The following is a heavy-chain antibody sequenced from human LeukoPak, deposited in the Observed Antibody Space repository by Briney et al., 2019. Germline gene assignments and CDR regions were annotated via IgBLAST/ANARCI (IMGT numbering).Heavy chain of an antibody. Sequence: PGGSLRLSCAASGFTFSSYAMSWVRQAPGKGLEWVSAISGSGGSTYYADSVKGRFTISRDNSKNTLYLQMNSLRAEDTAVYYCANYYDSSRYLLFGYYFDYWGQGTLVTVSS. CDR1: GFTFSSYA. D-gene: IGHD3-22*01. CDR2: ISGSGGST. V-gene: IGHV3-23*01. J-gene: IGHJ4*02. CDR3: ANYYDSSRYLLFGYYFDY.